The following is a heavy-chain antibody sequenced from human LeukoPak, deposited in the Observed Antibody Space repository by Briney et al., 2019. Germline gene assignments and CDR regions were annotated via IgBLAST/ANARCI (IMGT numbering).Heavy chain of an antibody. CDR3: ARDKFYYGSGSYSGYYMDV. CDR1: GFTFTSSA. Sequence: ASVKVSCKASGFTFTSSAMQWVRQARGQRLEWIGWIVVGSGNTNYAQKFQERVTITRDMSTSTAYMELSSLRSEDTAVYYCARDKFYYGSGSYSGYYMDVWGKGTTVIVSS. CDR2: IVVGSGNT. J-gene: IGHJ6*03. V-gene: IGHV1-58*02. D-gene: IGHD3-10*01.